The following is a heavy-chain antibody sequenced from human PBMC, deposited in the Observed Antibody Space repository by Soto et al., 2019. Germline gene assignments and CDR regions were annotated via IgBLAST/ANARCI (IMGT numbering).Heavy chain of an antibody. Sequence: SETLSLTCAVSGGSISSGGYSLSWIRQPPGKGLEWIGYIYHSGSTYYNPSLKSRVTISVDRSKNQFSLKLSSVTAADTAVYYCARVTRDAFDIWGQGTMVTVSS. CDR3: ARVTRDAFDI. CDR1: GGSISSGGYS. V-gene: IGHV4-30-2*01. D-gene: IGHD4-4*01. CDR2: IYHSGST. J-gene: IGHJ3*02.